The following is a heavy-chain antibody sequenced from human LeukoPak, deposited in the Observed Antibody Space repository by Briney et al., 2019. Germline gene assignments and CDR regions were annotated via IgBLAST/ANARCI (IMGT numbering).Heavy chain of an antibody. CDR3: AGEWYNWNGFDY. Sequence: SETLSLTCAVYGGSFSGYYWSWIRQPPGKGLEWIGEINHSGSTNYNPSLKSLVTISVDTSKNQFSLKLSSVAAADTAVYYCAGEWYNWNGFDYWCQGTLVTVSA. CDR1: GGSFSGYY. V-gene: IGHV4-34*01. J-gene: IGHJ4*02. D-gene: IGHD1-1*01. CDR2: INHSGST.